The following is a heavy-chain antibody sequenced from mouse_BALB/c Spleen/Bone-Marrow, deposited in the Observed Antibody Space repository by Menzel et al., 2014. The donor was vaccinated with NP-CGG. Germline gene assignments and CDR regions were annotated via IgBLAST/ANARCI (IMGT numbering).Heavy chain of an antibody. CDR3: ARSLLRLSYAMDY. CDR2: ISSGSSTI. D-gene: IGHD1-2*01. CDR1: GFTFSSFG. Sequence: EVQLVESGGGLVQPGGSRKFSCAASGFTFSSFGMHWVRQAPEKGLEWVAYISSGSSTIYYADTVKGRFTISRDNPKNTLFLQMTSLRSEDTAMYYCARSLLRLSYAMDYWGQGTSVTVSS. J-gene: IGHJ4*01. V-gene: IGHV5-17*02.